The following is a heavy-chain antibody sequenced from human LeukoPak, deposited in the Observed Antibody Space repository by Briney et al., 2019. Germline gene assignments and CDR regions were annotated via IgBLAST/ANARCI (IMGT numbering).Heavy chain of an antibody. D-gene: IGHD2-2*01. CDR1: GFRFGGYT. CDR2: ISGGSANV. Sequence: GSLRLSCAASGFRFGGYTMNWVRQAPGKGLEWGSHISGGSANVKYAESVKGRFTISRDNAMKTLYRQMDSLSVDDTATYYCASDAQLGYCSSATCQNWFDPWGQGTLVIVSS. J-gene: IGHJ5*02. CDR3: ASDAQLGYCSSATCQNWFDP. V-gene: IGHV3-21*01.